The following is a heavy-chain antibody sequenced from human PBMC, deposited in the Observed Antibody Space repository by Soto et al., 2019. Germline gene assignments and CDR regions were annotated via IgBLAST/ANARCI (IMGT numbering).Heavy chain of an antibody. CDR1: GFTFDDYA. Sequence: RGSLRLSCAASGFTFDDYAMHWVRQAPGKGLEWVSVINGGSNSIDYADSVKGRFTISRDNSKNTLYLQMSSLRGEDTAVYYCAKNRGRVTTPWNFAYWGQGTLVTVYS. CDR2: INGGSNSI. D-gene: IGHD2-21*02. J-gene: IGHJ4*02. CDR3: AKNRGRVTTPWNFAY. V-gene: IGHV3-23*03.